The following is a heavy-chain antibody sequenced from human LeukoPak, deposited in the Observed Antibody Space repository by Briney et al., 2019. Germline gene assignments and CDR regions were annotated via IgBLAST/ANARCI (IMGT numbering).Heavy chain of an antibody. CDR3: AKGTGKMATAHLDY. J-gene: IGHJ4*02. Sequence: PGRSLRLSCAASGFTFDDYAMHWVRQAPGKGLEWVSGISWNSGSIGYADSVKGRFTISRDNAKNSLYLQMNSLRAEDTALYYCAKGTGKMATAHLDYWGQGTLVTVSS. CDR2: ISWNSGSI. V-gene: IGHV3-9*01. D-gene: IGHD5-24*01. CDR1: GFTFDDYA.